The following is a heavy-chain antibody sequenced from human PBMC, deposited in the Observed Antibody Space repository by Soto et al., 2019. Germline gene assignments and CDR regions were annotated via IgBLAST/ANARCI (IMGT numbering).Heavy chain of an antibody. J-gene: IGHJ6*02. CDR1: GGTFSSYA. CDR2: IIPIFGTA. D-gene: IGHD3-22*01. CDR3: ARESLSGNTYYYDSSGPGPYYYYGMDV. Sequence: ASVKVSCKASGGTFSSYAISWVRQAPGQGLEWMGGIIPIFGTANYAQKFQGRVTITADESTSTAYMELSSLRSEDTAVYYCARESLSGNTYYYDSSGPGPYYYYGMDVWGQGTTVTSP. V-gene: IGHV1-69*13.